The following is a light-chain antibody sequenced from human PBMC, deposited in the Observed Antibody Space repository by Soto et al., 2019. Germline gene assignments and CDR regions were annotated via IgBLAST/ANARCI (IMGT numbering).Light chain of an antibody. CDR3: QQYGDSPAYT. Sequence: EIILTQSPGTLSLSPGERATLSCSASQSVNREFLAWYQQKPGQAPRLLISATSSRASGIPDRFSGSGSGTDFTLTISGLEPEDSAVYYCQQYGDSPAYTFGQGTKLEI. CDR1: QSVNREF. V-gene: IGKV3-20*01. J-gene: IGKJ2*01. CDR2: ATS.